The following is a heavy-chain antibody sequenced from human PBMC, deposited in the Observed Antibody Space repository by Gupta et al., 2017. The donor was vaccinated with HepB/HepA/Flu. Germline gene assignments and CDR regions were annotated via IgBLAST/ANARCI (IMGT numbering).Heavy chain of an antibody. CDR2: INGDGRTT. CDR3: TRGPDGGKFYPGDF. V-gene: IGHV3-74*01. J-gene: IGHJ4*02. CDR1: GFTFSSHW. Sequence: EVQLVESGGGLGQPGGSLRLSCAASGFTFSSHWMHWVRQAPGKGLVWVSRINGDGRTTSYADSVKGRFTISRDNAKNTLYLQMNGLRAEDTAVYYCTRGPDGGKFYPGDFWGQGTLVTVSS. D-gene: IGHD1-26*01.